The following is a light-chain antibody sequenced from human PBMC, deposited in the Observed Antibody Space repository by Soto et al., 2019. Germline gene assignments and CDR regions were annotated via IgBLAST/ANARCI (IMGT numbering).Light chain of an antibody. Sequence: EIVLTQSPDTLSLSPGESATLSCRASQSVRSSYLAWYQQTPGQTPRLLIYAASSRATGIPDRFSGSGSGTDFSLTINRLEAEDFAVYYCQQYGSSPRTFGQGTKVEIK. CDR3: QQYGSSPRT. CDR2: AAS. J-gene: IGKJ1*01. CDR1: QSVRSSY. V-gene: IGKV3-20*01.